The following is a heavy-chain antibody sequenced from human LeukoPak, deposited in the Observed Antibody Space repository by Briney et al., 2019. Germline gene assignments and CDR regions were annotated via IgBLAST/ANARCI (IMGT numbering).Heavy chain of an antibody. V-gene: IGHV3-23*01. J-gene: IGHJ3*01. Sequence: GGSLTLSCAASGFTVSNNYMNWVRQAPGKGLEWVSGVTASGGTTYYADSVKGRFTISRDNSKNTLYLQMNSLRADDTAVYYCVQDLWFGEYARWGQGTMVTVS. CDR2: VTASGGTT. CDR3: VQDLWFGEYAR. CDR1: GFTVSNNY. D-gene: IGHD3-10*01.